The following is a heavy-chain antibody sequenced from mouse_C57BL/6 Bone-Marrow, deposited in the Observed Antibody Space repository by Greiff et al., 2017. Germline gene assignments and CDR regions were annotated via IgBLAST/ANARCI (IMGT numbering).Heavy chain of an antibody. D-gene: IGHD1-1*01. Sequence: EVQLQQSEGGLVQPGSSMKLSCTASGFTFSDYYMAWVRQVPEKGLEWVANINYDGSSTYYLDSLKSRFIISRDNAKNILYLQMSSLKSEDTATYYCAREGITTVVAWDYAMDYWGQGTSVTVSS. J-gene: IGHJ4*01. CDR2: INYDGSST. CDR1: GFTFSDYY. CDR3: AREGITTVVAWDYAMDY. V-gene: IGHV5-16*01.